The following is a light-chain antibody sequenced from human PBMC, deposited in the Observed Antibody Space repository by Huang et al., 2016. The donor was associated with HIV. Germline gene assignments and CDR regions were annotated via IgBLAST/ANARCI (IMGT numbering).Light chain of an antibody. Sequence: DIVMTQSPLSLPVTPGEPASISCRSTQSLLQSNGYDYLDWYLQKPGQSPQLLIYLGSNRAAGVPDRLSGSGSGTDFTLKISRVEPEDVGVYFCMQALQTPFTFGGGTKVEIK. CDR2: LGS. CDR1: QSLLQSNGYDY. V-gene: IGKV2-28*01. J-gene: IGKJ4*01. CDR3: MQALQTPFT.